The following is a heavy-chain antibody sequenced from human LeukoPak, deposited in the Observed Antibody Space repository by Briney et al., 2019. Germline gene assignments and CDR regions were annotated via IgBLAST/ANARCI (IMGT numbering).Heavy chain of an antibody. CDR3: ARGAGPYGDYRDY. CDR1: GFTFSSYA. D-gene: IGHD4-17*01. V-gene: IGHV3-30-3*01. J-gene: IGHJ4*02. CDR2: ISYDGSNK. Sequence: GGSLRLSCAVSGFTFSSYAMHWVRQAPGKGLEWVAVISYDGSNKYYADSVKGRFTISRDNSKNTLYLQMNSLRAEDTAVYYCARGAGPYGDYRDYWGQGTLVTVSS.